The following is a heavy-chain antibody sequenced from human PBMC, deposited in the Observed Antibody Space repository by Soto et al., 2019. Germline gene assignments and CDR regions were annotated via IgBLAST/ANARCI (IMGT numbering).Heavy chain of an antibody. CDR1: GFTFSAYG. Sequence: QVQLVESGGGVVQPGGSLRLSCAASGFTFSAYGIHWVRQAPGKGLEWVATISFHRVDKLYVDSLKGRLTISRENSRNTVYLQMDSLSVEDTAVSHCAGVCGGDCANAFDIWGQGTVVTVSS. CDR3: AGVCGGDCANAFDI. CDR2: ISFHRVDK. J-gene: IGHJ3*02. D-gene: IGHD2-21*02. V-gene: IGHV3-33*05.